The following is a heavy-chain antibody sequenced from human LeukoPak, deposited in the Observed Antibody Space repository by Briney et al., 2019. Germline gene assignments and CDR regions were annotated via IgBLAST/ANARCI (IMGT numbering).Heavy chain of an antibody. D-gene: IGHD3-10*02. CDR2: ISSRSSYI. J-gene: IGHJ6*04. CDR1: GFTFSTYS. CDR3: AELGITMIGGV. V-gene: IGHV3-21*01. Sequence: GGSLRLSCAASGFTFSTYSMNWVRQAPGKGLEWVSSISSRSSYIYYADSLKGRFTISRDNAKNSLHLQMNSLRAEDTAVYYCAELGITMIGGVWGKGTTVTISS.